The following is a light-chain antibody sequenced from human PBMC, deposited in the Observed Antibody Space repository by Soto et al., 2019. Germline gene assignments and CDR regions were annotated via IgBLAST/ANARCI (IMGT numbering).Light chain of an antibody. CDR1: LFVASSY. CDR3: QQYGSSPGT. V-gene: IGKV3-20*01. Sequence: EIVLTQSPGTLSLSPCESATLSSRASLFVASSYVGWYQQKSGQAPRLLIYGASSRATGIPDRFSGSGSGTDFTLTISRVEPEDFAVYYCQQYGSSPGTFGQGTKVDIK. J-gene: IGKJ1*01. CDR2: GAS.